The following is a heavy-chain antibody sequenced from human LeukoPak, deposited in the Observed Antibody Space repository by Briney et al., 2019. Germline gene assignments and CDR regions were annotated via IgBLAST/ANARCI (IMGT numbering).Heavy chain of an antibody. Sequence: PGGSMRLSCAASGFTFSSYWMSWVRQAPGKGLEWVAFIRFDGTNKYYADSVKGRFAISRDSSKNTLYLQMNSLRAEDTAVYYCAKGYCSGSCYNGLDYWGQGTLVTVSS. CDR2: IRFDGTNK. D-gene: IGHD2-15*01. CDR1: GFTFSSYW. J-gene: IGHJ4*02. V-gene: IGHV3-30*02. CDR3: AKGYCSGSCYNGLDY.